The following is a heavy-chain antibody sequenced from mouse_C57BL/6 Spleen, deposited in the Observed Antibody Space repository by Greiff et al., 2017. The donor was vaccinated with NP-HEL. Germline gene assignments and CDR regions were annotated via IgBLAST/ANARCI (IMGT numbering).Heavy chain of an antibody. J-gene: IGHJ2*01. D-gene: IGHD4-1*01. V-gene: IGHV1-69*01. CDR1: GYTFTSYW. Sequence: QVQLQQPGAELVMPGASVKLSCKASGYTFTSYWMHWVKQRPGQGLEWIGEIDPSDSYTNYNQKFKGKSTLTVDKSSSTAYMQLSSLTSEDSAVYYCAWRELGRDYFDYWGQGTTLTVSS. CDR2: IDPSDSYT. CDR3: AWRELGRDYFDY.